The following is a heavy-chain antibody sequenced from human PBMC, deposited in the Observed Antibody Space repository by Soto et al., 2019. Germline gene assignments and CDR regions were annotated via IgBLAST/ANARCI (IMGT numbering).Heavy chain of an antibody. CDR3: ARLSSSGWPIDS. V-gene: IGHV4-31*03. J-gene: IGHJ4*02. Sequence: QVQLQESGPGLIKGSQTLTLTCTVSGGSISSGGYYWSWIRQHPGKGLEWIGYTYNSANTYQSRSINSRVSISADTSKNQFSLNLSSVTAADTAMYYCARLSSSGWPIDSWGQGTLVTVSS. CDR1: GGSISSGGYY. D-gene: IGHD6-19*01. CDR2: TYNSANT.